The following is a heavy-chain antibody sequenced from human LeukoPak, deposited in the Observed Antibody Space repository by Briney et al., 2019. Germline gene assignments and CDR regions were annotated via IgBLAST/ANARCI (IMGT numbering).Heavy chain of an antibody. CDR2: FDPEDGET. Sequence: GASVKVSCKVSGYTLTELSMHWVRQAPGKGLEWMGGFDPEDGETIYAQKFQGRVTMTEDTSTDTAYMELSSLRSEDTAVYYCATLGRVRFLEWLLHYYYGMDVWGQGTTVTVSS. CDR1: GYTLTELS. CDR3: ATLGRVRFLEWLLHYYYGMDV. D-gene: IGHD3-3*01. J-gene: IGHJ6*02. V-gene: IGHV1-24*01.